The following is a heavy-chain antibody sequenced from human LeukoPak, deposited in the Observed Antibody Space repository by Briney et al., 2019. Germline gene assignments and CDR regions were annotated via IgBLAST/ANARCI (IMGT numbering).Heavy chain of an antibody. V-gene: IGHV4-34*01. Sequence: SETLSLTCAVYGGSFSGYYWSWIRQPPGKGLEWIGEINHSGSTNYYPSLKSRVTISVDTSKNQFSLKLSSVTAADTAVYYCARSWSGFDYWGQGTLVTVSS. D-gene: IGHD3-3*01. CDR1: GGSFSGYY. CDR2: INHSGST. J-gene: IGHJ4*02. CDR3: ARSWSGFDY.